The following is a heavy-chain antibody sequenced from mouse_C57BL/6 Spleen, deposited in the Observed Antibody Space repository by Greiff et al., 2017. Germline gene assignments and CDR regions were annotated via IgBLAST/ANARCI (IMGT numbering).Heavy chain of an antibody. D-gene: IGHD4-1*01. CDR1: GYAFSSSW. Sequence: VQLQESGPELVKPGASVKISCKASGYAFSSSWMNWVKQRPGKGLEWIGRIYPGDGDTNYNGKFKGKATLTEDKSSSTAYMQLSSLTSEDSAVYFCARTGTDYYAMDYWGQGTSVTVSS. J-gene: IGHJ4*01. CDR2: IYPGDGDT. V-gene: IGHV1-82*01. CDR3: ARTGTDYYAMDY.